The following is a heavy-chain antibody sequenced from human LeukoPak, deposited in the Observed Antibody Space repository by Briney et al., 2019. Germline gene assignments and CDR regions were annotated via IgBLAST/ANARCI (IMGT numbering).Heavy chain of an antibody. CDR2: IYPGDSDT. D-gene: IGHD3-10*01. V-gene: IGHV5-51*01. CDR1: GHNFSGYW. Sequence: GESLKISCKGSGHNFSGYWIGWVGQMPGKGLEWMGIIYPGDSDTAYSPSFQGQVTISVDKSITTAYLQWSSLKASDTAMYYCTRHGNYGYPRPPDSWGQGTLVTVSS. J-gene: IGHJ5*01. CDR3: TRHGNYGYPRPPDS.